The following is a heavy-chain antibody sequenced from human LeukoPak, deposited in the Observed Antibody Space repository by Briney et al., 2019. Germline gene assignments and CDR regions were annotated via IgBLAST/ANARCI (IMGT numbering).Heavy chain of an antibody. J-gene: IGHJ4*02. Sequence: PGGSLRLSCAASEFTFRVFWMSWVRQAPGKGLEWVSSVSGTGGTTYHADSVKGRLTISRDNSNNTLYLQMNSLRAEDTAVYYCVKDVLSVAVGSTHDYWGPGTLVTVSS. CDR3: VKDVLSVAVGSTHDY. CDR2: VSGTGGTT. CDR1: EFTFRVFW. V-gene: IGHV3-23*01. D-gene: IGHD2-21*01.